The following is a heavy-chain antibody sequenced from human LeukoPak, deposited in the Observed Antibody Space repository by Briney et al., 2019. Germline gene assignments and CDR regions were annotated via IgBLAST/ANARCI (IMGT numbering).Heavy chain of an antibody. CDR2: IYYSGST. CDR3: ARHLGITFGGVIVEDNWFDP. J-gene: IGHJ5*02. CDR1: GGSISSSSYY. D-gene: IGHD3-16*02. Sequence: PSETLSLTCTVSGGSISSSSYYWGWIRQPPGKGLEWIGSIYYSGSTYYNPSLKSRVTISVDTSKNQFSLKLSSVTAADTAVYYCARHLGITFGGVIVEDNWFDPWGQGTLDTVSS. V-gene: IGHV4-39*01.